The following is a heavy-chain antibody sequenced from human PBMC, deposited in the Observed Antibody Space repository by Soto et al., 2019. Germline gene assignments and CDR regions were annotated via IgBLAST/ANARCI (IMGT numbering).Heavy chain of an antibody. D-gene: IGHD1-26*01. CDR2: IWYDGSDE. CDR1: GFNFNSFG. V-gene: IGHV3-33*01. CDR3: ARDEWGSDY. J-gene: IGHJ4*02. Sequence: QVQLVESGGGVVQPGRSLRLSCAASGFNFNSFGMHLVRQAPGKGLEGVALIWYDGSDEYYADYVKGRFTISRDNSKNPRYLKMNSLAVEYTAGDYCARDEWGSDYWGQGTLVTVSS.